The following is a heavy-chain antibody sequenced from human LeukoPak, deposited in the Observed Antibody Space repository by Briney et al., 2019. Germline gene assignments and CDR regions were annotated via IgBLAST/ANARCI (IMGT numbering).Heavy chain of an antibody. V-gene: IGHV3-48*01. J-gene: IGHJ3*02. CDR1: GFTFSSYS. CDR3: ANGDIVATINAFDI. Sequence: GGSLRLSCAASGFTFSSYSMNWVRQAPGKGLEWVSYIRSSSSTVYYADSVKGRFTISTDNANNSLYLQMNSLRAEDTAVYYCANGDIVATINAFDIWGQGTMVTVSS. D-gene: IGHD5-12*01. CDR2: IRSSSSTV.